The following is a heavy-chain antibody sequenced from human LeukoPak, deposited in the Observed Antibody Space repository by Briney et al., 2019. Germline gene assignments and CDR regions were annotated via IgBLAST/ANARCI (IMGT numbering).Heavy chain of an antibody. CDR1: GYPFDNFG. CDR3: ARGFSRIDY. Sequence: GAAVKVSCKASGYPFDNFGLTWVRQAPGQGLGWMGWISAYNGNTHYAQKFRGRLTLTTETSTSTAYLELRSLKSDDTAVYYCARGFSRIDYWGQGTLATVSS. V-gene: IGHV1-18*01. J-gene: IGHJ4*02. CDR2: ISAYNGNT.